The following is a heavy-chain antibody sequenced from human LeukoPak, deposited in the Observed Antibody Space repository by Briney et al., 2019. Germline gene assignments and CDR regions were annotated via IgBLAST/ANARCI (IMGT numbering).Heavy chain of an antibody. J-gene: IGHJ5*02. D-gene: IGHD6-6*01. CDR3: ARGMGQLAVNWFDP. Sequence: SVKVSCKASGGTFSSYAISWVRQAPGQGLEWRGGIIPIFGTANYAQKFQDRVTITTDESTSTAYMELSSLRSEDTAVYYCARGMGQLAVNWFDPGGQGTLVTVSA. V-gene: IGHV1-69*05. CDR2: IIPIFGTA. CDR1: GGTFSSYA.